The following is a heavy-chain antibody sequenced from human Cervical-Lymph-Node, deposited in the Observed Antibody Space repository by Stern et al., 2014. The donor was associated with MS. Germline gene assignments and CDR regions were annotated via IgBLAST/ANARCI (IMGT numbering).Heavy chain of an antibody. CDR2: VDPTDSYT. D-gene: IGHD2-15*01. Sequence: VQLGQSGAEVRKPGESVRISCKGSGYSFTGYWISWVRQMPGKGLEWMGTVDPTDSYTKYSPSFQGHVTFSADKSISTAYLQWSSLNASDTAMYFCARHQDRWQHFDYWGPGTLVTVSS. CDR1: GYSFTGYW. J-gene: IGHJ4*02. V-gene: IGHV5-10-1*01. CDR3: ARHQDRWQHFDY.